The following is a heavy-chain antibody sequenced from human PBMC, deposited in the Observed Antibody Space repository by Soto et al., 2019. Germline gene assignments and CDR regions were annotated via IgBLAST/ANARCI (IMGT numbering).Heavy chain of an antibody. D-gene: IGHD5-18*01. CDR1: GFTFSTYA. V-gene: IGHV3-23*01. CDR2: ISGNGDKT. J-gene: IGHJ6*02. CDR3: AKDPGYTYGHGLDV. Sequence: EVQLLESGGDFVHPGGSLRLSCAPSGFTFSTYAMNWVRQAPGKGLEWVSGISGNGDKTYYADSVKGRFTISRDNSKKMLYLQMNTLRAEDTAVYYCAKDPGYTYGHGLDVWGQGTTVTVSS.